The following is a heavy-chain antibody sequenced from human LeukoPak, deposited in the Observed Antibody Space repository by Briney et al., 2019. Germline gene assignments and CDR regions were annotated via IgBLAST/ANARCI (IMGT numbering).Heavy chain of an antibody. J-gene: IGHJ3*02. D-gene: IGHD3-22*01. CDR2: IYYSGST. CDR1: GGSISSYY. V-gene: IGHV4-59*01. Sequence: SETLSLTCTVSGGSISSYYWSWIRQPPGKGLEWIGYIYYSGSTNYNPSLKSRVTISVGTSKNQFSLKLSSVTAADTAVYYCARALNPYYYDSSGSDDAFDIWGQGTMLTVSS. CDR3: ARALNPYYYDSSGSDDAFDI.